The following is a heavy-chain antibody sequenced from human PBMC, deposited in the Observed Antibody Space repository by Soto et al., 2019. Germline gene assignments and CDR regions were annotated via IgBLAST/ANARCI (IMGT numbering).Heavy chain of an antibody. Sequence: PGESLKMSFKGSRYSFTSYWISWVRQMPGKASKLMPSLHPCDSYSTYSPSFQGYVSSSAAKSISTAYLQWSSLNASDTAMYYCARLKLRGATQYYYCIDVWGKGNTSAFSS. CDR1: RYSFTSYW. CDR2: LHPCDSYS. J-gene: IGHJ6*04. D-gene: IGHD1-26*01. V-gene: IGHV5-10-1*01. CDR3: ARLKLRGATQYYYCIDV.